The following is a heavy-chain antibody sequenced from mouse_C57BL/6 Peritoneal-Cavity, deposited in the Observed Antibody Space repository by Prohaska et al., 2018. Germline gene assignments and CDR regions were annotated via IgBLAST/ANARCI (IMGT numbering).Heavy chain of an antibody. D-gene: IGHD2-1*01. V-gene: IGHV1-61*01. CDR1: GYTFTSYW. J-gene: IGHJ4*01. Sequence: QVQLQQPGAELVRPGSSVKLSCKASGYTFTSYWMDWVKQRPGQGLEWIGNLYPSDSETHYNQKFKDKATLTVDKSSSTAYMQLSSLTCEDSAVYYCACNYDAMDYWGQGTSVTVSS. CDR2: LYPSDSET. CDR3: ACNYDAMDY.